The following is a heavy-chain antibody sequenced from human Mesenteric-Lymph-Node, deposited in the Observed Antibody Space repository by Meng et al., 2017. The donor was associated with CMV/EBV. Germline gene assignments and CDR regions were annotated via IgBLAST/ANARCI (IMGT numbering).Heavy chain of an antibody. CDR3: ARDKSQDSYGSGSYYNLDY. CDR2: INPMFGPA. D-gene: IGHD3-10*01. J-gene: IGHJ4*02. Sequence: RSNANTWVRQAPGQGLEWMGGINPMFGPARYAQKFQDRVTITADRSTSTAYMELSSLRSEDTAVYYCARDKSQDSYGSGSYYNLDYWGQGTLVTVSS. CDR1: RSNA. V-gene: IGHV1-69*06.